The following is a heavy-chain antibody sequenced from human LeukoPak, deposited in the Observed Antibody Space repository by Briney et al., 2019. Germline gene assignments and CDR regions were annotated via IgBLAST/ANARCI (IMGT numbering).Heavy chain of an antibody. CDR1: GYSISSGYY. CDR2: IYYSGST. J-gene: IGHJ4*02. V-gene: IGHV4-38-2*02. CDR3: ARQSDIVVVPAASPALFDY. D-gene: IGHD2-2*01. Sequence: PSETLSLTCTVSGYSISSGYYWGWIRQPPGKGLEWIGSIYYSGSTYYNPSLKSRVTISVDTSKNQFSLKLSSVTAADTAVYYCARQSDIVVVPAASPALFDYWGQGTLVTVSS.